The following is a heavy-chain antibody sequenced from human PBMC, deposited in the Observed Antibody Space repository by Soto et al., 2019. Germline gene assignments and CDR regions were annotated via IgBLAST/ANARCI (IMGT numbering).Heavy chain of an antibody. J-gene: IGHJ4*01. V-gene: IGHV4-31*03. Sequence: PSETLSLTYTVSGGSISSGGYYWSWIRQHPGKGLEWIGYVYHPGITYYNPSLESRVTMSMDESRNQLSLEIRSMTAADTAVYYCARDVYYGGFSLGYWGHGILVTVSS. CDR1: GGSISSGGYY. D-gene: IGHD4-17*01. CDR2: VYHPGIT. CDR3: ARDVYYGGFSLGY.